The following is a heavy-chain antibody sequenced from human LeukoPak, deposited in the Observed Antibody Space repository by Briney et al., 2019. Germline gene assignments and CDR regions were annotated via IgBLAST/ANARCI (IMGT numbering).Heavy chain of an antibody. CDR1: GFTFSSYW. CDR3: AKDSYSKGDY. D-gene: IGHD4-4*01. J-gene: IGHJ4*02. Sequence: PGGSLRLSCVASGFTFSSYWMAWVRQAPGKELQWVANINHDGSVKNYVGSVKGRFAISRDNAQNSFYLQMNSLETDDTAVYYCAKDSYSKGDYWGQGTLVSVSS. V-gene: IGHV3-7*01. CDR2: INHDGSVK.